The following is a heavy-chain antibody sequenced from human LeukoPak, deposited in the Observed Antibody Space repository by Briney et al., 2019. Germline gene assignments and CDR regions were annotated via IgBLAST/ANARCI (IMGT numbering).Heavy chain of an antibody. D-gene: IGHD6-13*01. Sequence: SETLSLTCAVSGGSISSSNWWSWVRQPPGKGLEWIGEIYHSGSTNYNPSLKSRVTISVDKSKNQFSLKLSSVTAADTAVNYCARTPLSSRYGGDAFDIWGQGTMVTVSS. CDR3: ARTPLSSRYGGDAFDI. CDR1: GGSISSSNW. CDR2: IYHSGST. V-gene: IGHV4-4*02. J-gene: IGHJ3*02.